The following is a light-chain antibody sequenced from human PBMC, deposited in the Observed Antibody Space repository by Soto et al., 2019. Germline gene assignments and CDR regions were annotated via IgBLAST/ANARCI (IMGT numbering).Light chain of an antibody. Sequence: EIGLTQSPATLSLSPGERAALSCRASRSLSSTSLAWYQQRPGQAPMLLIYDASSRATGIPDRFSGSGSGTDFTLTINRLEPDDFAVYYCQQYGSSPRTFGQGTKVEI. V-gene: IGKV3-20*01. CDR2: DAS. CDR1: RSLSSTS. CDR3: QQYGSSPRT. J-gene: IGKJ1*01.